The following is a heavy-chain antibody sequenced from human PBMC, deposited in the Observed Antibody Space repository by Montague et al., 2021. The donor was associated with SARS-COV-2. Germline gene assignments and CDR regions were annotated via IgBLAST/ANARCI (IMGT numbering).Heavy chain of an antibody. Sequence: SLRLSCAASGFTFNNYAMTWVRQGPGKGLEWVSGIGSNGGTFYGDSVKGRFTISRDNSKNTLYLQMNSLRVEDTALYFCAKDRVDDNGWSVDYWGQGTLVTVFS. CDR1: GFTFNNYA. V-gene: IGHV3-23*01. J-gene: IGHJ4*02. CDR3: AKDRVDDNGWSVDY. D-gene: IGHD6-19*01. CDR2: IGSNGGT.